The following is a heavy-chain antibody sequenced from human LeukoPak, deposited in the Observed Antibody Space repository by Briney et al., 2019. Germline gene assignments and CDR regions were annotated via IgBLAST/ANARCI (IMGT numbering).Heavy chain of an antibody. CDR2: TYYRSKWYN. CDR3: ARDITRGYSGYDLEYFDY. CDR1: GDSVSSNSAA. V-gene: IGHV6-1*01. J-gene: IGHJ4*02. D-gene: IGHD5-12*01. Sequence: SQTLSLTCAISGDSVSSNSAAWNWIRQSPSRGLEWLGRTYYRSKWYNDYAVSVKSRITINPDTSKNQFSLQLNSVTPEDTAVYYCARDITRGYSGYDLEYFDYWGQGTLVTVSS.